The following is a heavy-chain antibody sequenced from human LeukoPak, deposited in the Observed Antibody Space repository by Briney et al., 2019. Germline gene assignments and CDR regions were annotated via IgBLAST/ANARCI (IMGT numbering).Heavy chain of an antibody. Sequence: GGSLRLSCAASGFTFSSYAMSWVRQAPGKGLEWVSAISGSGGSTYYADSVKGRFTISRDNSKNTLYLQMNSLRAEDTAVYYCAKDVTLLWFGEWDYWGQGTLVTVSS. V-gene: IGHV3-23*01. CDR1: GFTFSSYA. J-gene: IGHJ4*02. CDR2: ISGSGGST. CDR3: AKDVTLLWFGEWDY. D-gene: IGHD3-10*01.